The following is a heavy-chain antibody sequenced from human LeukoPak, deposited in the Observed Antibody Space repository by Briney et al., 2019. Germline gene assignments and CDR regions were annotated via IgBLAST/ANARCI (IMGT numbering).Heavy chain of an antibody. D-gene: IGHD5-24*01. CDR2: ISGSGGST. J-gene: IGHJ4*02. CDR3: ARDPRWLQWTFDY. V-gene: IGHV3-23*01. CDR1: GFTFSSYG. Sequence: GGSLRLSCAASGFTFSSYGMSWVRQAPGKGLEWVSAISGSGGSTYYADSVKGRFTISRDNSKNTLYLQMNSLRAEDTAVYYCARDPRWLQWTFDYWGQGTLVTVSS.